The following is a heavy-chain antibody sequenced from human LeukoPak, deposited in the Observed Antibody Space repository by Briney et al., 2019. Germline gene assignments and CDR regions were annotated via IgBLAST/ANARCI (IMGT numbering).Heavy chain of an antibody. V-gene: IGHV4-4*07. CDR2: IYTSGST. Sequence: SETLSLTCTVSGGSISSYYWSWIRQPAGKGLEWIGRIYTSGSTNYNPSLKSRVTISADTSKNQFSLNLSSVTAADTAMYYCMRDLLHLNPNYYFYMDVWGKGTTVTVSS. CDR3: MRDLLHLNPNYYFYMDV. CDR1: GGSISSYY. J-gene: IGHJ6*03. D-gene: IGHD2/OR15-2a*01.